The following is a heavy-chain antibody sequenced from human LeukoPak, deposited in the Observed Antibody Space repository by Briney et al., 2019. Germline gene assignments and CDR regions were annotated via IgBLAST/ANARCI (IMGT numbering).Heavy chain of an antibody. D-gene: IGHD2-15*01. J-gene: IGHJ4*02. CDR2: IRQDGSEK. Sequence: GGSLRLSCAASGFTFSDYWMTWVRQAPGKGLEWVANIRQDGSEKYHVDSVKGRFTISRDNAKNSVYLQMNSLRAEDTAVYYCARISCSRSSCYGAYDYWGQGTLVTVSS. CDR1: GFTFSDYW. CDR3: ARISCSRSSCYGAYDY. V-gene: IGHV3-7*01.